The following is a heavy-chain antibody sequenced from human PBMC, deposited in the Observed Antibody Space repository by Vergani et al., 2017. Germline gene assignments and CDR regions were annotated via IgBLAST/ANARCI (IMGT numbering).Heavy chain of an antibody. CDR3: ARASSLLGITGTTSGYYYYGMDV. V-gene: IGHV3-23*03. D-gene: IGHD1-7*01. Sequence: EVQLLESGGGLVQPGGSLRLSCAASGFTFSSYAMSWVRQAPGKGLEWVSVIYSGGSTYYADSVKGRFTISRDNSKTTLYLQMNSLRAEDTAVYYCARASSLLGITGTTSGYYYYGMDVWGQGTTVTVSS. CDR1: GFTFSSYA. J-gene: IGHJ6*02. CDR2: IYSGGST.